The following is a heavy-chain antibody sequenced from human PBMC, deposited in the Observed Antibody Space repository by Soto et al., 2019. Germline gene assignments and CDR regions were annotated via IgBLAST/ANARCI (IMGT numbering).Heavy chain of an antibody. CDR1: GFTFSSYA. Sequence: QVQLVESGGGVVQPGRSLRLSCAASGFTFSSYAMHWVRQAPGKGLEWVAVISYDGSNKYYADSVKGRFTISRDNSKNTLYLQMNSLRAEDTAVYYCARGWNYVFFDYWGQGTLVTVSS. J-gene: IGHJ4*02. CDR3: ARGWNYVFFDY. CDR2: ISYDGSNK. D-gene: IGHD1-7*01. V-gene: IGHV3-30-3*01.